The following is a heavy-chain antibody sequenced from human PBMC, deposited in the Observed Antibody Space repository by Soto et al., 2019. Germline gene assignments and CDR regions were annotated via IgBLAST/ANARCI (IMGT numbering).Heavy chain of an antibody. J-gene: IGHJ4*02. D-gene: IGHD2-2*01. CDR2: IYYSGST. CDR3: ARDSLSPPQNYGRSTSCHITGAFDI. V-gene: IGHV4-31*03. Sequence: PSETLSLTCTVSGGSISSGGYYWSWIRQHPGKGLEWIGYIYYSGSTYYNPSLKSRVTISVDTSKNQFSLKLSSVTAADTAVYYCARDSLSPPQNYGRSTSCHITGAFDIWGQGTLVTVPS. CDR1: GGSISSGGYY.